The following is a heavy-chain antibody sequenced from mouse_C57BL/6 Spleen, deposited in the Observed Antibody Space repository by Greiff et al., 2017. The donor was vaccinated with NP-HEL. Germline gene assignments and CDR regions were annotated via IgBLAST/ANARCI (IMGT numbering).Heavy chain of an antibody. J-gene: IGHJ2*01. V-gene: IGHV1-72*01. CDR1: GYTFTSYW. CDR2: IVPNSGGT. Sequence: QVQLQQSGAELVKPGASVKLSCKASGYTFTSYWMHWVKQRPGRGLEWIGRIVPNSGGTKYNEKFKSKATLTVDKPSSTAYMQLSSLTSEDSAVYYCARDKLTMYYFDYWGQGTTLTVSS. D-gene: IGHD1-1*02. CDR3: ARDKLTMYYFDY.